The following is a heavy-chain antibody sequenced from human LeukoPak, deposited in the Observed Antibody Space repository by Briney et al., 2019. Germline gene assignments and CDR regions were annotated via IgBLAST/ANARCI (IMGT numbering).Heavy chain of an antibody. Sequence: GGSLRLSCAASGFTFRSYSMNWVRQAPGKGLEWVSSISISSSYIYYADSVKGRFTISRDNAKNSLYLQMNSLRAEDTAVYFCARGDYCGGDCYSSLSNYWGQGTLVTVSS. CDR1: GFTFRSYS. V-gene: IGHV3-21*01. CDR2: ISISSSYI. J-gene: IGHJ4*02. CDR3: ARGDYCGGDCYSSLSNY. D-gene: IGHD2-21*02.